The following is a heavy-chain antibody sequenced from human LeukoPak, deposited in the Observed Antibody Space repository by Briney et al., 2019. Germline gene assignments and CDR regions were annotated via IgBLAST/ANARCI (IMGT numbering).Heavy chain of an antibody. CDR3: ARATYDYVWGSYRPGAFDI. V-gene: IGHV4-34*01. CDR1: GGSFSGYY. J-gene: IGHJ3*02. CDR2: INHSGST. D-gene: IGHD3-16*02. Sequence: PSETLSLTCAVYGGSFSGYYWSWIRQPPGKGLEWIGEINHSGSTNYNPSLKSRVTISVDTSKNQFSLKLSSVTAADTAVYYCARATYDYVWGSYRPGAFDIWGQGTMVTVSS.